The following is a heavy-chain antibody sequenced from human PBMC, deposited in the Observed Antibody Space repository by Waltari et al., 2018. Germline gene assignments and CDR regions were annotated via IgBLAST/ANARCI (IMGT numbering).Heavy chain of an antibody. V-gene: IGHV1-69*15. CDR3: ARGFIAAAAPFDY. J-gene: IGHJ4*02. CDR2: IIPIFGTA. D-gene: IGHD6-13*01. CDR1: GCPFSSYA. Sequence: QVQLVQSGAEVKKPGSSVQVSCKASGCPFSSYAIRWLRQAPGQGLEWMGRIIPIFGTANYAQKFQGRVTITADESTSTAYMELSSLRSEDTAVYYCARGFIAAAAPFDYWGQGTLVTVSS.